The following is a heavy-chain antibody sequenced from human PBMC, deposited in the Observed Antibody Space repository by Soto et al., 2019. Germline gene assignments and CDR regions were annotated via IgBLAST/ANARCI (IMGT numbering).Heavy chain of an antibody. CDR1: WGSIRDFY. CDR3: ARAGYDFSSGWLLGPQAQTELFDY. CDR2: IYYSGST. J-gene: IGHJ4*02. Sequence: SGTPRPTWTVSWGSIRDFYWSWILEPPGKGLEWIGYIYYSGSTNYNPPLKSRVTISVDTSKNQFSLKLSSVTAADTAVYYCARAGYDFSSGWLLGPQAQTELFDYWGQGTLVTVSS. D-gene: IGHD6-19*01. V-gene: IGHV4-59*01.